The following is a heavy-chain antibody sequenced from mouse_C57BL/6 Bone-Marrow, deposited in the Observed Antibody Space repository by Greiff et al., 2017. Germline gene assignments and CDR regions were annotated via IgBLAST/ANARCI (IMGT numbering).Heavy chain of an antibody. CDR1: GYTFTSYW. Sequence: QVQLQQPGAELVKPGASVKLSCKASGYTFTSYWMHWVKQRPGQGLEWIGMIHPNSSSTNYNEKFKSKATLTVDKSSSTAYMQLSSLTSEDSAVYYCARGGYGSYWYFDVWGTGTTVTVSS. V-gene: IGHV1-64*01. D-gene: IGHD1-1*01. CDR2: IHPNSSST. CDR3: ARGGYGSYWYFDV. J-gene: IGHJ1*03.